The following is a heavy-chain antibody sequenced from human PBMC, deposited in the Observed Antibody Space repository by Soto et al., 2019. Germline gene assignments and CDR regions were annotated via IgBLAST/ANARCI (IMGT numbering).Heavy chain of an antibody. D-gene: IGHD6-13*01. Sequence: SETLSLTCTVSGGSIRTYYWSWIRQSPGKGLEWIGYIFYSGSTNYNPSLKSRVTISVDTSKNQFSLKLNSVSAADTAVYYCARRKGGYPFDYWGQGALVTVSS. J-gene: IGHJ4*02. CDR1: GGSIRTYY. CDR3: ARRKGGYPFDY. V-gene: IGHV4-59*08. CDR2: IFYSGST.